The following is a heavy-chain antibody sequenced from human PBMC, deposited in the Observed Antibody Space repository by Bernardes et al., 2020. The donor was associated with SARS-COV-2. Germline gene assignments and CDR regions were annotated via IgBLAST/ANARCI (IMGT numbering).Heavy chain of an antibody. CDR1: RFTFRNAW. J-gene: IGHJ3*02. CDR2: IKSKANGGTV. V-gene: IGHV3-15*01. Sequence: VGSLRLSCAASRFTFRNAWMSWVRQAPGKGLEWVGRIKSKANGGTVDYAAPVKGTFTISRDDSNNTLYMQMNSLKTEDTAVYYCTTTPSLPFDMLGQGTMGSVSS. CDR3: TTTPSLPFDM.